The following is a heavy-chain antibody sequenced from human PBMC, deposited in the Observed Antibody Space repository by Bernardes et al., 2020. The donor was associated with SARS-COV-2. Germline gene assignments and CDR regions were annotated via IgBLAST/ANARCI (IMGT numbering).Heavy chain of an antibody. J-gene: IGHJ5*02. D-gene: IGHD5-18*01. CDR1: GFTFNGYW. CDR3: AKGGYRYGS. V-gene: IGHV3-7*01. Sequence: GGSLRLSCAASGFTFNGYWMSWVRQAPGKGLEWVANIKDDGSFKNYVDSVKGRFSISRDNAKYSMNLQMNSLRAEGTAVYYCAKGGYRYGSWGQGTQVNVS. CDR2: IKDDGSFK.